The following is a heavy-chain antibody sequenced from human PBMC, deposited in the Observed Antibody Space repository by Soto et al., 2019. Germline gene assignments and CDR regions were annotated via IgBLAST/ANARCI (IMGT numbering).Heavy chain of an antibody. Sequence: SVKVSCKASGGTFSSYTISWVRQAPGQGLEWMGRIIPILGIANYAQKFQGRVTITADKSTSTAYMELSSLRSEDTAVYYCARGSDDILTGYPDYWGQGTLVTVSS. D-gene: IGHD3-9*01. J-gene: IGHJ4*02. CDR3: ARGSDDILTGYPDY. CDR1: GGTFSSYT. CDR2: IIPILGIA. V-gene: IGHV1-69*02.